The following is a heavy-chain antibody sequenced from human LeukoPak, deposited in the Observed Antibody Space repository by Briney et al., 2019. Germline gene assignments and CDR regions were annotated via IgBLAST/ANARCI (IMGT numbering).Heavy chain of an antibody. J-gene: IGHJ5*02. Sequence: ASVTVSCKASGYTFTSYGISWVRQAPGQRLEWMGWISAYNDNTNYAQKLQGRVTMTTDTSTSTAYMELRSLRSDDTAVYYCARDKGESSGWYVHWFDPWGQGTLVTVSS. D-gene: IGHD6-19*01. CDR1: GYTFTSYG. CDR2: ISAYNDNT. V-gene: IGHV1-18*01. CDR3: ARDKGESSGWYVHWFDP.